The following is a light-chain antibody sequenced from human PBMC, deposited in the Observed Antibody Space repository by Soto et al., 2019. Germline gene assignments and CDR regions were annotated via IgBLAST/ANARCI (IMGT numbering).Light chain of an antibody. J-gene: IGLJ1*01. CDR2: DVS. V-gene: IGLV2-14*03. Sequence: QSALTQPASVSGSPGQSITISCTGTSSDVDAYNYVSWYQQHPGKAPKVMIYDVSNRPSGVSYRFSGSKSGITASLTISGLQAEDEADYYCCSYTSSSTYVFGTGTKVTV. CDR3: CSYTSSSTYV. CDR1: SSDVDAYNY.